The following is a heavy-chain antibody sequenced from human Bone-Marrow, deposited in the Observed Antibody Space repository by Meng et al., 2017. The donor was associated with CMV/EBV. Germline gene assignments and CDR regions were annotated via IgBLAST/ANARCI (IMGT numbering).Heavy chain of an antibody. CDR2: INPNSGGT. CDR1: GYTFTGYY. D-gene: IGHD5-24*01. V-gene: IGHV1-2*02. CDR3: ARDRNRDGYNSPLKY. Sequence: AAVKVSCKASGYTFTGYYMHWVRQAPGQGLEWMGWINPNSGGTNYAQKFQGRVTMTRDTSISTAYMELSRLRSDDTAVYYCARDRNRDGYNSPLKYWGQGTLVTVSS. J-gene: IGHJ1*01.